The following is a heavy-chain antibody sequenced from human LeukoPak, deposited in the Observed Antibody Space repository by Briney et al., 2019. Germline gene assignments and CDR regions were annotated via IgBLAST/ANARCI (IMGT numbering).Heavy chain of an antibody. D-gene: IGHD3-22*01. CDR3: ARDKNRAYYDSSGYYSLFDY. Sequence: ASVKVSCKASGGTFSSYAISWVRQAPGQGLEWMGGIIPIFGTAKYAQKFQGRVTINADESTSTAYMELSSLRSEDTAVYYCARDKNRAYYDSSGYYSLFDYWGQGTLVTVSS. J-gene: IGHJ4*02. CDR2: IIPIFGTA. CDR1: GGTFSSYA. V-gene: IGHV1-69*13.